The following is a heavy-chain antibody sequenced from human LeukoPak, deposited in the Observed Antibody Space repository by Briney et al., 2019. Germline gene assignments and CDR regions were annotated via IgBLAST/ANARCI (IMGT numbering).Heavy chain of an antibody. Sequence: GGSLRLSCAASGFTFSSAWMTWVRQAPGKGLEWVATIKDDGSDKYFVDSVKGRFTISRDNAKKSLWLQMNSLRVEDTAMYYCADLGSRDWGQGTLVTVSS. V-gene: IGHV3-7*01. D-gene: IGHD3-16*01. CDR1: GFTFSSAW. CDR2: IKDDGSDK. CDR3: ADLGSRD. J-gene: IGHJ4*02.